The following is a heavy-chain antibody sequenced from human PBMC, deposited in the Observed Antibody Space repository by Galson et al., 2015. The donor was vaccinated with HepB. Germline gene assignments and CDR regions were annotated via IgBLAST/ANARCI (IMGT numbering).Heavy chain of an antibody. Sequence: SVKVSCKVSRFTFSTYSITWVRQAPGQGLEWMGWINTYNRKTNYAQKFQGRVTMTTDTFTKTVYMELRRLRSDDTAIYYCARGALGVGVGATQNNWFDPWGQGTLVTVSS. CDR2: INTYNRKT. V-gene: IGHV1-18*01. CDR3: ARGALGVGVGATQNNWFDP. J-gene: IGHJ5*02. CDR1: RFTFSTYS. D-gene: IGHD2-15*01.